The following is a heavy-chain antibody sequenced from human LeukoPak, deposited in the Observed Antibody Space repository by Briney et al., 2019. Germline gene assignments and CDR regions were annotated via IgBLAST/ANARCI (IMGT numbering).Heavy chain of an antibody. D-gene: IGHD3-10*01. CDR1: GYSFTTYW. CDR3: ARLGTYWSNYYFEY. J-gene: IGHJ4*02. CDR2: IYPGDSDT. Sequence: GESLKISCQGSGYSFTTYWIGWVRQMPWKGLECMGIIYPGDSDTRYSPSFQGQVTISADKSINTAYLQWSSLKVSDTAMYYCARLGTYWSNYYFEYWGQGTLVTVSS. V-gene: IGHV5-51*01.